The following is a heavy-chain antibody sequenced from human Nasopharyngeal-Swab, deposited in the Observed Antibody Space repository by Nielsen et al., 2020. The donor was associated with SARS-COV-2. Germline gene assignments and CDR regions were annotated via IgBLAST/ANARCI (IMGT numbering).Heavy chain of an antibody. J-gene: IGHJ4*02. CDR1: GFTFSNFA. CDR2: ISGSGEST. Sequence: GESLKISCAASGFTFSNFAMSWVRQAPGKGLEWVSGISGSGESTHYADSVKGRFTISRDNSKNTLYLQMNSLRAEDTAVYYCAKEDGAARPCDYWGQGTLVTVSS. D-gene: IGHD6-6*01. V-gene: IGHV3-23*01. CDR3: AKEDGAARPCDY.